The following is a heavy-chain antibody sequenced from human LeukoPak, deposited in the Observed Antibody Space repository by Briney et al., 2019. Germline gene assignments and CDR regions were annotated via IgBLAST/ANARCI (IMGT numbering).Heavy chain of an antibody. CDR1: GYSFTNYW. D-gene: IGHD3-10*01. CDR3: ARAGDGSGSYYKALVY. CDR2: IYPSDSDT. J-gene: IGHJ4*02. Sequence: GESLKISCKGSGYSFTNYWIGWVRPLPGKGLEWMGIIYPSDSDTRYSPSFQGQVTISADKSINPAYLQWSSLEASDTAMYYCARAGDGSGSYYKALVYWGQGTLVTVSS. V-gene: IGHV5-51*01.